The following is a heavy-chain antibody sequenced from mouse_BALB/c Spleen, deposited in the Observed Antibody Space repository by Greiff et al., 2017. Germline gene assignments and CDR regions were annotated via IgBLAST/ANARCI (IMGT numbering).Heavy chain of an antibody. V-gene: IGHV14-1*02. CDR2: IDPENGNT. D-gene: IGHD1-1*01. CDR1: GFNIKDYY. Sequence: EVQLQESGAELVRPGALVKLSCKASGFNIKDYYMHWVKQRPEQGLEWIGWIDPENGNTIYDPKFQGKASITADTSSNTAYLQLSSLTSEDTAVYYCARWVTTVVPFAYWGQGTLVTVSA. J-gene: IGHJ3*01. CDR3: ARWVTTVVPFAY.